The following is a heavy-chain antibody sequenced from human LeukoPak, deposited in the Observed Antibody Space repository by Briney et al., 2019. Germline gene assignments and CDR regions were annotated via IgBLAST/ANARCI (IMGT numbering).Heavy chain of an antibody. D-gene: IGHD2-2*01. CDR2: ISWNSGSI. CDR3: AKGGTRRGYYGMDV. CDR1: GFTFSSYG. V-gene: IGHV3-9*01. J-gene: IGHJ6*02. Sequence: DPGRSLRLSCAASGFTFSSYGMHWVRQAPGKGLEWVSGISWNSGSIGYADSVKGRFTISRDNAKNSLYLQMNSLRAEDTALYYCAKGGTRRGYYGMDVWGQGTTVTVSS.